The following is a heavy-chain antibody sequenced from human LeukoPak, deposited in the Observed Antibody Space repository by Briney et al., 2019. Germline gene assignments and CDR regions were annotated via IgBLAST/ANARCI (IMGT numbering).Heavy chain of an antibody. CDR1: GFTFRGYG. Sequence: GGSLRLSCAASGFTFRGYGMHWVRQAPGKELEWVAFIRYDGTNKYYADSVKGRFTISRDNSKNTLYLQMNSLRAEDTALYYCAKGYSSSWSYPLDAFDIWGQGTMVTVSS. V-gene: IGHV3-30*02. CDR2: IRYDGTNK. D-gene: IGHD6-13*01. CDR3: AKGYSSSWSYPLDAFDI. J-gene: IGHJ3*02.